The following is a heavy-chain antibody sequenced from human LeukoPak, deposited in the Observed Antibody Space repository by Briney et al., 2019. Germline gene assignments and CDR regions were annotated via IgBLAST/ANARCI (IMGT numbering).Heavy chain of an antibody. Sequence: SETLSLICTVSGDSINNYFWTWIRQPTGKGLEWIGYIYYSGSTNYNPSLKTRVTISLDRSKNQFSLNLSSVTAADTAVYYCARHKRLDPWGQGTLVTVSS. CDR3: ARHKRLDP. J-gene: IGHJ5*02. CDR2: IYYSGST. V-gene: IGHV4-59*01. CDR1: GDSINNYF.